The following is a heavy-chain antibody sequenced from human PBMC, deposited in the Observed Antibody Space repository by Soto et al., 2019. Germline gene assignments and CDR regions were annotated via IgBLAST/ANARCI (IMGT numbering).Heavy chain of an antibody. V-gene: IGHV3-23*01. D-gene: IGHD1-20*01. CDR3: AKYYRSGITSQYYFDY. J-gene: IGHJ4*02. CDR2: ISGSGGST. CDR1: GFTFSSYA. Sequence: GGSLRLSCAASGFTFSSYAMSWVRQAPGKGLEWVSAISGSGGSTYYADSVKGRFTISRDNSKNTLYLQMNSLRAEDTAVYYCAKYYRSGITSQYYFDYWGQGTLVTVSS.